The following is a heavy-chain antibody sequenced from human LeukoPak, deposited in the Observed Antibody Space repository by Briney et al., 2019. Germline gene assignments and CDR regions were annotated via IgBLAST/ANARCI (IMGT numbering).Heavy chain of an antibody. CDR3: AKDSGIAVAGTLRAFDI. J-gene: IGHJ3*02. CDR2: ISYDGSNK. Sequence: GGSLRLSCAASGFTFSSYGMHWVRQAPGKGLEWVAVISYDGSNKYFADSVKGRFTISRDNSKNTLYLQMNSLRAEDTAVYYCAKDSGIAVAGTLRAFDIWGQGTMITVSS. D-gene: IGHD6-19*01. CDR1: GFTFSSYG. V-gene: IGHV3-30*18.